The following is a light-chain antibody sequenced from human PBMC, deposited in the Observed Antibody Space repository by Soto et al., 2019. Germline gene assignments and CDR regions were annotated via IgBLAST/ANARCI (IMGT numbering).Light chain of an antibody. J-gene: IGLJ1*01. Sequence: SYELTQPPSVSVAPGQTARITCGGNNIGSDPVHWYQQKPGQAPVLVVYDDSDRPSGIPERFSGSNSGNTATLTISRVEAGDEADYYCQVWDSSSDHPYVFGTGTKVTVL. CDR2: DDS. CDR1: NIGSDP. CDR3: QVWDSSSDHPYV. V-gene: IGLV3-21*02.